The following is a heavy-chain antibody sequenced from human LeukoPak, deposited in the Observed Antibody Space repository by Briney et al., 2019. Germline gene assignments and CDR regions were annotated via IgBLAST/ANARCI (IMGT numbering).Heavy chain of an antibody. Sequence: GGSLRLSCAASGFTFSSYSMNWVRQAPGKGLEWVSSISSSSSYIYYADSVRGRFTISRDNAKNSLYLQMNSLRAEDTAVYYCAKGIAPDCSSTSCGDYWGQGTLVTVSS. CDR3: AKGIAPDCSSTSCGDY. D-gene: IGHD2-2*01. CDR2: ISSSSSYI. J-gene: IGHJ4*02. CDR1: GFTFSSYS. V-gene: IGHV3-21*04.